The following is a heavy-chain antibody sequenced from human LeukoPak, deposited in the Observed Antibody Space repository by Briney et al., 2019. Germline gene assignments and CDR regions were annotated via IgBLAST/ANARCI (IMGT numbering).Heavy chain of an antibody. CDR2: IKSQTDGGTT. V-gene: IGHV3-15*06. CDR1: GFTFSNAW. Sequence: GGSLRLSCVASGFTFSNAWMNWVRQAPGKGLEWVGRIKSQTDGGTTHYAAPVKDRFTISRDNSKSTLYLQMNNLKIEDTAVYYCTTDGITLYGMDVWGQGTTVTVSS. CDR3: TTDGITLYGMDV. J-gene: IGHJ6*02. D-gene: IGHD3-10*01.